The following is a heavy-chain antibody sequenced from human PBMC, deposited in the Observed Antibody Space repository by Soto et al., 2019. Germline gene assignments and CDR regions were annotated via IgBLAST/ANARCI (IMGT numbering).Heavy chain of an antibody. D-gene: IGHD2-2*01. V-gene: IGHV3-64*04. CDR1: GFTFSSYA. Sequence: GGSLRLSCSASGFTFSSYAMHWVRQAPGKGLEYVSAISSNGSSTNYADSVKGRFTISRDNAKNTLYLQMNSLRAGDTAVYYCARGYQLLFFDYWGQGTLVTVSS. CDR2: ISSNGSST. J-gene: IGHJ4*02. CDR3: ARGYQLLFFDY.